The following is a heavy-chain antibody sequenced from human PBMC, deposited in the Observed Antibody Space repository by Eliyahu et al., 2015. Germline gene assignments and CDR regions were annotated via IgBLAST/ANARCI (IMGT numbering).Heavy chain of an antibody. J-gene: IGHJ6*02. V-gene: IGHV3-30*18. CDR2: ISYDGSNK. CDR1: XXXFXXYG. CDR3: AKDQAVTTNYYYYGMDV. Sequence: QVQLVESGGGVVQPGRSLRLSXAASXXXFXXYGMHWVRQAPGKGLEWVAVISYDGSNKYYADSVKGRFTISRDNSKNTLYLQMNSLRAEDTAVYYCAKDQAVTTNYYYYGMDVWGQGTTVTVSS. D-gene: IGHD4-17*01.